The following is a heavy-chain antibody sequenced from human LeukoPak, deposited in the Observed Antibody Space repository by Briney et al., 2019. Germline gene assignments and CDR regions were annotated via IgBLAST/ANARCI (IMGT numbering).Heavy chain of an antibody. D-gene: IGHD3-10*01. CDR1: GCSISSSSYY. CDR3: ASLHGYGSGRP. V-gene: IGHV4-39*01. J-gene: IGHJ5*02. Sequence: SETLSLTCTVSGCSISSSSYYWGWIRQPPGKGLEWIGSIYYSGSTYYNPSLKSRVTISVDTSKNQFSLKLSSVTAADTAVYYCASLHGYGSGRPWGQGTLVTVSS. CDR2: IYYSGST.